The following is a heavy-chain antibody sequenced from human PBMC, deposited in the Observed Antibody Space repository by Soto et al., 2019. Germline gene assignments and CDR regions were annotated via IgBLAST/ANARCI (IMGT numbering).Heavy chain of an antibody. CDR1: GGSINSYY. Sequence: QVQLQESGPGLVKPSETLSLSCTVSGGSINSYYWSWIRQSPGKRMEWIGYVHHSWGSSYNPSLQSRVAISLDTSKSPFSLKVTSVTATDTAVYYCARQGFGPLHGLVDVWGQGTTVTVSS. CDR3: ARQGFGPLHGLVDV. CDR2: VHHSWGS. J-gene: IGHJ6*02. V-gene: IGHV4-59*08. D-gene: IGHD3-10*01.